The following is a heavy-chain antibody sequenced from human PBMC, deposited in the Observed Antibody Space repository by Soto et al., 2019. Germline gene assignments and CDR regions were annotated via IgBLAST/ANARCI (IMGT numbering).Heavy chain of an antibody. CDR1: GFTFSNYN. V-gene: IGHV3-21*02. CDR2: ISSSSSHI. J-gene: IGHJ4*02. D-gene: IGHD2-21*02. CDR3: LCGGDCLAWGY. Sequence: EVQLVESGGGLVKPGGSLRLSCAASGFTFSNYNMSWVRQAPGKGLEWVSFISSSSSHIYYADSVRGRFTLSRDNAKNSLYLQMDSLRAEDTAMYYCLCGGDCLAWGYWGQGTLVTVSS.